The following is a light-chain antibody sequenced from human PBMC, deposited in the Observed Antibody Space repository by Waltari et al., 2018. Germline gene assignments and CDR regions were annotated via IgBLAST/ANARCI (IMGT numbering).Light chain of an antibody. CDR3: GTWDSSLSGAV. V-gene: IGLV1-51*02. CDR1: SSNIGNNY. CDR2: EDS. J-gene: IGLJ7*01. Sequence: QSVLTQPPSVSAAPGQRVTISCSGGSSNIGNNYVSWYRQFPVTAPKLLIYEDSGRPSGIPGRFSGSKSGTSATLDITGLQAGDEADYYCGTWDSSLSGAVFGGGTHLTVL.